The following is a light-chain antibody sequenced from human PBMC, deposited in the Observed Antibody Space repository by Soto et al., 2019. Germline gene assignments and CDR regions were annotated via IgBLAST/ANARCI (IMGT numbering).Light chain of an antibody. V-gene: IGLV2-14*01. CDR1: SSDVGGYNY. CDR2: DVS. Sequence: QSARTQPASVSGSPGQSITISCTGTSSDVGGYNYVSWYQQHPGKAPKLMIYDVSNRPSGVSNRFSGSKSGNTASLTISGLQAEDEADYYCSSYTSSSTLGVFGTGTKLTVL. J-gene: IGLJ1*01. CDR3: SSYTSSSTLGV.